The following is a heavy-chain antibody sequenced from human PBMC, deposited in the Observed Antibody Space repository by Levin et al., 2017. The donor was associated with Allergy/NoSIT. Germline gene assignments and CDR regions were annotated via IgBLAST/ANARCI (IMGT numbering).Heavy chain of an antibody. D-gene: IGHD5-12*01. CDR2: ISGSGGST. Sequence: ETLSLTCAASGFTFSSYAMSWVRQAPGKGLEWVSAISGSGGSTYYADSVKGRFTISRDNSKNTLYLQMNSLRAEDTAVYYCAKGPYSGYDYVHYWGQGTLVTVSS. CDR3: AKGPYSGYDYVHY. CDR1: GFTFSSYA. V-gene: IGHV3-23*01. J-gene: IGHJ4*02.